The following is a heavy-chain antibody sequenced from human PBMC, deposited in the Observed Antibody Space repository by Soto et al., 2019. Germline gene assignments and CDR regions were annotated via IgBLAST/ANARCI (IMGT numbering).Heavy chain of an antibody. CDR2: ISAYNGNT. D-gene: IGHD3-3*01. V-gene: IGHV1-18*04. Sequence: APVKVSCTASGYTFTSYGISWVRQAPGQGHEWMGWISAYNGNTKYAQMLQGRVSMTTDTWTSSAYMELRSLGSDDSAVYYCASNYDFWSGGGWFEPVGHGALVTVSS. CDR3: ASNYDFWSGGGWFEP. CDR1: GYTFTSYG. J-gene: IGHJ5*02.